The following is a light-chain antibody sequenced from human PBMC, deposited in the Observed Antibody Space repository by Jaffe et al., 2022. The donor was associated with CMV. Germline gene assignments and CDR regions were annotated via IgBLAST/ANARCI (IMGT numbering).Light chain of an antibody. CDR2: GAS. Sequence: DIQLTQSPSSLPASVGDRVTITCRASQDISNYLAWYQQKPGKAPRALIYGASSLQSGVPSKFGGSGSGTDFTLTISSLQPEDFAIYYCQQYHTYPLTFGGGTRVEVK. V-gene: IGKV1-16*02. CDR3: QQYHTYPLT. J-gene: IGKJ4*01. CDR1: QDISNY.